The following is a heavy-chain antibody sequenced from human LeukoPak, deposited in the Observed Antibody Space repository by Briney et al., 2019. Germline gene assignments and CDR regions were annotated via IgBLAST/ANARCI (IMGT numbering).Heavy chain of an antibody. CDR3: ASRVIAAGYYFDY. CDR1: GFTFSSYA. Sequence: GSLRLSCAASGFTFSSYAMSWVRQAPGKGLEWIGSIYYSGSTYYNPSLKSRVTISVDTSKNQFSLKLSSVTAADTAVYYCASRVIAAGYYFDYWGQGTLVTVSS. D-gene: IGHD6-13*01. CDR2: IYYSGST. V-gene: IGHV4-39*01. J-gene: IGHJ4*02.